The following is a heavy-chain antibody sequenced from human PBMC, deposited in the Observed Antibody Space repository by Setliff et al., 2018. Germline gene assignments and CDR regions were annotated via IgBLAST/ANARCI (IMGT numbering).Heavy chain of an antibody. Sequence: SVKVSCKASGGTFSSYAITWVRQAPGQGLEWMGGIIPIFGTAKYAQKFQGRVTITADQSTRTAYMELRSLRSDDTAVYYCARGAYDSYYFDYWGQGTLVTVSS. CDR2: IIPIFGTA. CDR1: GGTFSSYA. V-gene: IGHV1-69*13. D-gene: IGHD3-16*01. J-gene: IGHJ4*02. CDR3: ARGAYDSYYFDY.